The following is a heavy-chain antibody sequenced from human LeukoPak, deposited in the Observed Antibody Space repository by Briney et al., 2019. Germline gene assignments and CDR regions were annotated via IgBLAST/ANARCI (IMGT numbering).Heavy chain of an antibody. CDR1: GFIVSSNY. CDR2: IYSGGRT. J-gene: IGHJ3*02. V-gene: IGHV3-53*01. D-gene: IGHD3-10*01. Sequence: GGSLRLSCAASGFIVSSNYMSGVRPAPGEGLEWVSVIYSGGRTYYADAVKGRFTISRDNSRNTLYLQMNSLRAEDTAVYYCARGLGRELDGAFDIWGQGTMVTVSS. CDR3: ARGLGRELDGAFDI.